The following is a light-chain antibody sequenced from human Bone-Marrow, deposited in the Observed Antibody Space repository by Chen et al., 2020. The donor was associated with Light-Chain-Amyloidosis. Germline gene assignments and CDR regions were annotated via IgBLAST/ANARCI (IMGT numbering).Light chain of an antibody. Sequence: QSALTQPASVSGSPGQSITISCTGTSSDVGGDNQVSWYQQHPDKAPKLMIYEVTNRPSWVPDRCSGSKSDDTASLTISGLQTEDEADYFCSSYTMTNTLIFGSGTRVTVL. CDR3: SSYTMTNTLI. J-gene: IGLJ1*01. CDR2: EVT. V-gene: IGLV2-14*01. CDR1: SSDVGGDNQ.